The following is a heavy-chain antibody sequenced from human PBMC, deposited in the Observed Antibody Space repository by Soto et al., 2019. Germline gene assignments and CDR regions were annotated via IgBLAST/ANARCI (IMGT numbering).Heavy chain of an antibody. CDR2: INHSGST. CDR1: GGSFSCYY. Sequence: SGTLSLTCAVYGGSFSCYYWSWIRQPPGKGLEWIGEINHSGSTNYNPSLKSRVTISVDTSKNQFSLKLSSVTAADTAVYYCARNGXYYDFWSGYYFGGGMDVWGQGTTVTVSS. J-gene: IGHJ6*01. V-gene: IGHV4-34*01. CDR3: ARNGXYYDFWSGYYFGGGMDV. D-gene: IGHD3-3*01.